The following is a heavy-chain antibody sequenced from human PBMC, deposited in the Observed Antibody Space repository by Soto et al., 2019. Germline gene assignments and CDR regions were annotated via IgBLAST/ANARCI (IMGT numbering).Heavy chain of an antibody. CDR2: INHIGST. D-gene: IGHD2-2*01. CDR3: ARGRFWGYCSSTSCYRYWYYFDY. V-gene: IGHV4-34*01. CDR1: GGSFSGYY. Sequence: QVQLQQWGAGLLKPSETLSLTCAVYGGSFSGYYWSWIRQPPGKGLEWIGEINHIGSTNYNPSLKSRVTISVDTSKNQFSLKLSSVTAADTAVYYCARGRFWGYCSSTSCYRYWYYFDYWGQGTLVTVSS. J-gene: IGHJ4*02.